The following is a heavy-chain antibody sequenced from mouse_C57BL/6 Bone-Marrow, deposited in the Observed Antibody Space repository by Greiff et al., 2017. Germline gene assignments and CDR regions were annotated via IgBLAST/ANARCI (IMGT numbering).Heavy chain of an antibody. D-gene: IGHD1-1*01. CDR3: ARGDYYGSRFAY. V-gene: IGHV5-4*01. CDR1: GFTFSSYA. CDR2: ISDGGSYT. Sequence: DVQLVESGGGLVKPGGSLKLSCAASGFTFSSYAMSWVRKTPEKRLGWVATISDGGSYTYYPDNVKGRFTISRDNAKNNLYLQMSHLKSEDTAMYYCARGDYYGSRFAYWGQGTLVTVSA. J-gene: IGHJ3*01.